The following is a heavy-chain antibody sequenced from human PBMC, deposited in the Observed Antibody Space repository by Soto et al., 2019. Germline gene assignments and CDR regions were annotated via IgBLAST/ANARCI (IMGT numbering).Heavy chain of an antibody. CDR3: AMAGNYRYFVA. Sequence: QVQLTESGPGLVTPSETLSLTCTVSGGSVRSGTYYWSWIRQPPGKGLEWIGYSSSRGSTNYDPTLSSRVTISVDTSKNLFSLELTSGAAADTAVYYCAMAGNYRYFVAWGQGTLVTVSS. J-gene: IGHJ4*02. CDR2: SSSRGST. V-gene: IGHV4-61*01. D-gene: IGHD1-7*01. CDR1: GGSVRSGTYY.